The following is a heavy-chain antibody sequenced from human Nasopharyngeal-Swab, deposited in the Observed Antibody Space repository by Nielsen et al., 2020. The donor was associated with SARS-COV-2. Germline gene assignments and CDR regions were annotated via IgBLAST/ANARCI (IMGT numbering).Heavy chain of an antibody. D-gene: IGHD2-2*01. CDR3: ARTDIVVVPAATTPRKDGMDV. Sequence: SETLSLTCAVYGGSFSGYYWSWIRQPPGKGLEWIGEINHSGSTNYNPSLKSRVTISVDTSKNQFSLKLSSGTAADTAVYYCARTDIVVVPAATTPRKDGMDVWGQGTTVTVSS. CDR1: GGSFSGYY. V-gene: IGHV4-34*01. J-gene: IGHJ6*02. CDR2: INHSGST.